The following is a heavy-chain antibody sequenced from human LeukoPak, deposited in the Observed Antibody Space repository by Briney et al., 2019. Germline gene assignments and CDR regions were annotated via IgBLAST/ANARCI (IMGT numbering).Heavy chain of an antibody. CDR1: GYTFTSYY. Sequence: ASVKVSCKASGYTFTSYYMHWVRQAPGQGLEWMGIINPSGGSTSYAQKFQGRVTMTTDTSTSTAYMELRSLRSDDTAVYYCARDNLGITMVRGVINHWFDPWGQGTLVTVSS. J-gene: IGHJ5*02. V-gene: IGHV1-46*01. CDR3: ARDNLGITMVRGVINHWFDP. D-gene: IGHD3-10*01. CDR2: INPSGGST.